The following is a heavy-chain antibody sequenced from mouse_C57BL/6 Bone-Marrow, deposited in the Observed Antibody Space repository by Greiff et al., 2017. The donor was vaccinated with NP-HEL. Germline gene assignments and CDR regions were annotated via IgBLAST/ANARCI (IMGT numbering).Heavy chain of an antibody. CDR1: GFTFTSYA. CDR3: ARTTVVAARDD. V-gene: IGHV5-4*03. CDR2: ISDGGSYT. Sequence: EVMLVESGGGLVKPGGSLKLSCAASGFTFTSYAMSWVRQTPEQRLEWVATISDGGSYTNYPDNLKGRSTIARDNAKNNLYLQMSHLKSEDTAKYYCARTTVVAARDDWGQGPTLTVSS. D-gene: IGHD1-1*01. J-gene: IGHJ2*01.